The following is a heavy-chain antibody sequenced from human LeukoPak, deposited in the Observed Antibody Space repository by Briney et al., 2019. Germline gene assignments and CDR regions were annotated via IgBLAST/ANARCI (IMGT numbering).Heavy chain of an antibody. V-gene: IGHV3-7*01. D-gene: IGHD4-11*01. J-gene: IGHJ4*02. CDR1: GFTFNSYW. CDR2: IKQDGSDK. CDR3: AREDHSTYMY. Sequence: PGGSLRLSCVASGFTFNSYWMSWLRQAPGKGLEWVASIKQDGSDKYYVDSVKGRFTISKDNARNSLYLQMNSLRVEDTAVYYCAREDHSTYMYWGQGTLVTVSS.